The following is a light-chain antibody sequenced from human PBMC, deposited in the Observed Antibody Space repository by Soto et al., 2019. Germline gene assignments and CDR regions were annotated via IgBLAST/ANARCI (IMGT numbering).Light chain of an antibody. Sequence: EIVLTQSPATLSLSPGERATLSCRASESIGSRFLAWYQQKPGQAPRLLIYGASRRATGIPDRFSGSGSGTDFTLTINSLEPEDFAVYYCQHARTFCPGIKVDIK. V-gene: IGKV3-20*01. J-gene: IGKJ3*01. CDR2: GAS. CDR3: QHART. CDR1: ESIGSRF.